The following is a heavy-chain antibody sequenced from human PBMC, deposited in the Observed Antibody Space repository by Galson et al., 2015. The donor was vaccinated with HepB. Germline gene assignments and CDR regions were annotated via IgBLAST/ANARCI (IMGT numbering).Heavy chain of an antibody. D-gene: IGHD6-13*01. V-gene: IGHV6-1*01. Sequence: CAISGDSVSSNSAAWNWIRQSPSRGLEWLGRTYYRSKWYNDYAVSVKSRITINPDTSKNQFSLQLNSVTPEDTAVYYCARGVAAADYYYYYYTDVWGKGTTVTVSS. J-gene: IGHJ6*03. CDR2: TYYRSKWYN. CDR1: GDSVSSNSAA. CDR3: ARGVAAADYYYYYYTDV.